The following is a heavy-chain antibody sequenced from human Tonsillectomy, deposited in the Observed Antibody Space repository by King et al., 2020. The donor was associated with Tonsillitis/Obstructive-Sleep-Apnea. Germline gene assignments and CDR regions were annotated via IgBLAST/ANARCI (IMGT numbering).Heavy chain of an antibody. D-gene: IGHD3-3*01. Sequence: VQLVESGGGLVQPGGSLRLSCAASGFTFSSYEMNWVRQAPGKGLEWVSYISSSGSTIYYADSVKGRFTISRDNAKNSLYLQMNSLRAEDTAVDYCARGGEGYDFWSGYYTCLVTTYYYYYYMDVWGKGTTVTVAS. CDR2: ISSSGSTI. CDR3: ARGGEGYDFWSGYYTCLVTTYYYYYYMDV. V-gene: IGHV3-48*03. CDR1: GFTFSSYE. J-gene: IGHJ6*03.